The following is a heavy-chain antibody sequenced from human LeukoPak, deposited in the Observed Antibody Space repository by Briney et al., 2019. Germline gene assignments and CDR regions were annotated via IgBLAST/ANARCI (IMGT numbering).Heavy chain of an antibody. D-gene: IGHD5-12*01. CDR3: ARHFKYSGYGLHFDY. V-gene: IGHV4-38-2*01. J-gene: IGHJ4*02. Sequence: SETLSLTCAVSGYSISSGYYWGWIRQPPGKGLEWIGSIYHSGSTYYNPSLKSRVTISVDTSKNQFSLKLSSVTAADTGVYYCARHFKYSGYGLHFDYWGQGTLVTVSS. CDR2: IYHSGST. CDR1: GYSISSGYY.